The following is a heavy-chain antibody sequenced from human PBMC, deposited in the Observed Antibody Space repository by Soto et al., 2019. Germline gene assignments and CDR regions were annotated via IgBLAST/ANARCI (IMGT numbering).Heavy chain of an antibody. Sequence: EVQLVESGGGLVQPGGSLRLSCAASGFTFSNYAMHWVRQPTGKGLEWVSGIGAAGDTYYPGSVKGRFTISRENAKNSLYLQMNSLRAGDTAVYYCAAGGVTSVAHFDYWGQGTLVTVSS. CDR1: GFTFSNYA. V-gene: IGHV3-13*01. D-gene: IGHD3-16*01. J-gene: IGHJ4*02. CDR3: AAGGVTSVAHFDY. CDR2: IGAAGDT.